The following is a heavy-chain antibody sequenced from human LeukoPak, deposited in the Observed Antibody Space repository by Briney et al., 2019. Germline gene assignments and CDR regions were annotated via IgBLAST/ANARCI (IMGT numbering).Heavy chain of an antibody. CDR1: GGSISSYY. CDR3: ARGLGHSSGYYDY. CDR2: IYYSGST. V-gene: IGHV4-59*01. Sequence: SETLSLTCTVSGGSISSYYWSWIRQPPGKGLEWIGYIYYSGSTNYNPSLKSRATISVDTSKNQFSLKLSSVTAADTAVYYCARGLGHSSGYYDYWGQGTLVTVSS. D-gene: IGHD3-22*01. J-gene: IGHJ4*02.